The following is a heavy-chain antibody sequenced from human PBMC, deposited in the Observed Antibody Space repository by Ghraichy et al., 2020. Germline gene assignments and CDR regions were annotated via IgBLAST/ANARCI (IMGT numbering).Heavy chain of an antibody. D-gene: IGHD1-7*01. V-gene: IGHV3-11*06. CDR2: ISRNGCDR. CDR3: VREGQELGKSGFDL. CDR1: GFNFRDYY. Sequence: LSLTCAASGFNFRDYYMSWIRQAPGKGLEWVALISRNGCDRNYADSVRGRLTISRDNAKSALFLQVNTLRAEDTAVYYCVREGQELGKSGFDLWGQGTPVTVSS. J-gene: IGHJ5*02.